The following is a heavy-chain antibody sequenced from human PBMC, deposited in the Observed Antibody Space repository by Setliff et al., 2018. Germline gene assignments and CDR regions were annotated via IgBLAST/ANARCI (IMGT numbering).Heavy chain of an antibody. V-gene: IGHV1-69*10. D-gene: IGHD6-6*01. J-gene: IGHJ6*03. CDR2: VIPIPGIA. CDR1: GGTFSSYA. Sequence: SVKVSCKASGGTFSSYAISWVRQAPGQRLEWMGGVIPIPGIANYAQKFQGRVTITTDESTSTAYMELSSLRSEDTAVYYCARDRAARPPNSYYYYMDVWGKGTTVTVSS. CDR3: ARDRAARPPNSYYYYMDV.